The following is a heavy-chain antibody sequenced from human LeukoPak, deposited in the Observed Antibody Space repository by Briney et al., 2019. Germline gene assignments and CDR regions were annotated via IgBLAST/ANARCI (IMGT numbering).Heavy chain of an antibody. CDR3: AKDAWSDYSNSHFDY. Sequence: GGSLRLSCAASGFTFSSYGMHWVRQAPGKGLEWVAVISYDGSNKYYADSVKGRFTISRDNSKNTLYLQMNSLRAEDTAVYYCAKDAWSDYSNSHFDYWGQGTLVTVSS. CDR1: GFTFSSYG. J-gene: IGHJ4*02. V-gene: IGHV3-30*18. CDR2: ISYDGSNK. D-gene: IGHD4-11*01.